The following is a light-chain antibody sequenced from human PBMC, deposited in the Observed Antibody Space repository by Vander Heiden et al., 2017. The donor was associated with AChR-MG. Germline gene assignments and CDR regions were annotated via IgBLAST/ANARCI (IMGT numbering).Light chain of an antibody. Sequence: SFELTQSLSVSVSPGQTARITCSGAALAKQYAYWYQQKAGQAPVLLIYKDNKRASGIPERFSGSSSETAVTLTISGVQAEDEADYYCQSADSTSTSWVFGGGTKLTVL. J-gene: IGLJ3*02. CDR1: ALAKQY. CDR3: QSADSTSTSWV. V-gene: IGLV3-25*03. CDR2: KDN.